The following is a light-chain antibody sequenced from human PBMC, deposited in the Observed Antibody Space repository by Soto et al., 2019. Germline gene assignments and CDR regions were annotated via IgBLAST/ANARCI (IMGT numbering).Light chain of an antibody. CDR1: GSDVGGYNY. J-gene: IGLJ2*01. CDR2: DVS. Sequence: QSALTQPASVSGSPGQSITISCTGTGSDVGGYNYVYWYQQHPGKAPKLMIYDVSNRPSGVSNRFSGSKSGNTASLTISGLQAEDEADYYCSSYTSSSTLVVFGGGTKLTVL. CDR3: SSYTSSSTLVV. V-gene: IGLV2-14*01.